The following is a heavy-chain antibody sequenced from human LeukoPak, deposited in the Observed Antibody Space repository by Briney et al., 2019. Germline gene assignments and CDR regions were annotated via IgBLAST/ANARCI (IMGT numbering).Heavy chain of an antibody. V-gene: IGHV4-59*01. CDR2: IYYSGST. CDR3: ARDPTHYGSGI. Sequence: PSETLSLTCTVSGGSISSYYWSWIRQPPGKGLEWIGYIYYSGSTNYNPSLKSRVTISVDTSKNQFSLKLSSVTAADTAVYYCARDPTHYGSGIWGQGTLVTVSS. J-gene: IGHJ4*02. CDR1: GGSISSYY. D-gene: IGHD3-10*01.